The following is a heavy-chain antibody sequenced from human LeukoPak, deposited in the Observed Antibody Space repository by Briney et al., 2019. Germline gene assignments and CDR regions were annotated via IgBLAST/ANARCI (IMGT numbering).Heavy chain of an antibody. CDR3: TRDNSVRDEAWWFNP. CDR2: ISPRGGST. J-gene: IGHJ5*02. CDR1: GYTFTSNY. V-gene: IGHV1-46*01. D-gene: IGHD5-24*01. Sequence: SVKASCKAFGYTFTSNYMHWVRQAPGQVPEWMGVISPRGGSTTYAKNFQDRVTLPRHTSTSTDYLWLSCVRTEEPAVNYCTRDNSVRDEAWWFNPWGQGTLVSVSS.